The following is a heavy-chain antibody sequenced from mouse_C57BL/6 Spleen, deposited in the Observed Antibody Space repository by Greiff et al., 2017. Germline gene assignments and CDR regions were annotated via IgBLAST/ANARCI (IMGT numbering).Heavy chain of an antibody. J-gene: IGHJ4*01. CDR2: IFPGDGST. CDR1: GYTFTDHT. D-gene: IGHD2-12*01. V-gene: IGHV1-78*01. Sequence: VQLQQSDAELVKPGASVKISCKASGYTFTDHTIHWMKQRPEQGLEWIGYIFPGDGSTKYNEKFKGKATLTADKSSSTAYMQLNSLTSEDSAVYFCARGCVDDLYAMDYWGQGTSVTVSS. CDR3: ARGCVDDLYAMDY.